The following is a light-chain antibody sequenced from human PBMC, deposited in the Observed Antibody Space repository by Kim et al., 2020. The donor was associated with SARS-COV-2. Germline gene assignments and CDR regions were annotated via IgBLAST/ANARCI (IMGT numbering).Light chain of an antibody. CDR1: SSDVGGYNY. Sequence: GKSITISCTGTSSDVGGYNYVSWYQQHPGKFPKLMIYDVSSRPSGVSNRFSGSKSGNTASLTISGLQTEDEADYYCSSYTSSSTLVFGAGTQLTVL. J-gene: IGLJ2*01. CDR3: SSYTSSSTLV. CDR2: DVS. V-gene: IGLV2-14*03.